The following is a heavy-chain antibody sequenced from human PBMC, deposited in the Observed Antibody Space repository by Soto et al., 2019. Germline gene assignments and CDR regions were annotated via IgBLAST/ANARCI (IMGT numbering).Heavy chain of an antibody. V-gene: IGHV4-31*03. D-gene: IGHD4-17*01. J-gene: IGHJ4*02. CDR1: GGSISSGGYY. CDR3: ARGTPTVTKPKYYFDY. Sequence: SLTMSLTCTVSGGSISSGGYYWSWIRQQPGKGKEWIGYIYYSGSTYYNPSLKSRVTISVDTSKNQFSLKLSSVTAADTAVYYCARGTPTVTKPKYYFDYWVQGTLVTVSS. CDR2: IYYSGST.